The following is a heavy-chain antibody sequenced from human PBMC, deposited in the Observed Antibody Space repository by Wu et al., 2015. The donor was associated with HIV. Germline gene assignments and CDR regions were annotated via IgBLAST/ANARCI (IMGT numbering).Heavy chain of an antibody. CDR2: IVVGSGNT. J-gene: IGHJ3*02. CDR1: GFTFTSSA. V-gene: IGHV1-58*02. D-gene: IGHD3-10*01. Sequence: QLVQSGPEVKKPGTSVKVSCKASGFTFTSSAMQWVRQARGQRLEWIGWIVVGSGNTNYAQKFQERVTITRDMSTSTAYMELSSLRSEDTAVYYCAAQLWFGEFVSAFDIWGQGTMVTVSS. CDR3: AAQLWFGEFVSAFDI.